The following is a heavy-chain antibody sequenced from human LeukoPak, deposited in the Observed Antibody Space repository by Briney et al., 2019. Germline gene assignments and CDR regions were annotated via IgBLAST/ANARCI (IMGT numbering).Heavy chain of an antibody. CDR1: GGSISSGGYY. J-gene: IGHJ4*02. D-gene: IGHD2-15*01. CDR3: ARARSVVGYFDY. CDR2: IYYSGST. V-gene: IGHV4-31*03. Sequence: NPSQTLSLTCTDSGGSISSGGYYWSWIRQHPGKGLEWIGYIYYSGSTYYNPSLKSRVTISVDTSKNQFSLKLSSVTAADTAVYYCARARSVVGYFDYWGQGTLVTVSS.